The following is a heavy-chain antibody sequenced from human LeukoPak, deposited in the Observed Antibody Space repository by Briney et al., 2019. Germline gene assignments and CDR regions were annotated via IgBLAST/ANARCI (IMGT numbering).Heavy chain of an antibody. CDR2: ISWNSGSI. Sequence: GGSLRLSCAASGFTFDDYAMHWARQAPGKGLEWVSGISWNSGSIGYADSVKGRFTISRDNAKNSLYLQMNSLRAEDTALYYCAKDRTSYGYASDIWGQGTMVTVSS. CDR1: GFTFDDYA. V-gene: IGHV3-9*01. CDR3: AKDRTSYGYASDI. J-gene: IGHJ3*02. D-gene: IGHD5-18*01.